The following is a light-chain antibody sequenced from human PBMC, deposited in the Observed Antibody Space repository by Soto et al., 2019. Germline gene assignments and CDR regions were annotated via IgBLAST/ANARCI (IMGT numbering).Light chain of an antibody. V-gene: IGKV1-12*01. CDR2: VAS. Sequence: EIQMTQVPSGLSASVGEGVSVTWRASQSISSWLAWYQQKPGKAHNLLIYVASNLQSGVPSRFSGNGSGTYFTLTISSLQPEDFATYYCQKANSFPITGAHGTRREIK. CDR3: QKANSFPIT. J-gene: IGKJ5*01. CDR1: QSISSW.